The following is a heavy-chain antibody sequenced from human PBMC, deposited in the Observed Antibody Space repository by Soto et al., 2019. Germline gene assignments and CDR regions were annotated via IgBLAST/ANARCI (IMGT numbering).Heavy chain of an antibody. CDR2: ITWNGATT. CDR1: GFTFDDHG. V-gene: IGHV3-20*04. D-gene: IGHD6-19*01. Sequence: EVQLVESGGGVVRPGGSLRLSCAASGFTFDDHGMTWVRQAPGKGLEWVSGITWNGATTGYADSVKGRFTISRDNAKNSLYLQMNSLRVEDTALYYSARDGGVVVAVDAFDVWGQGTMVTVSS. CDR3: ARDGGVVVAVDAFDV. J-gene: IGHJ3*01.